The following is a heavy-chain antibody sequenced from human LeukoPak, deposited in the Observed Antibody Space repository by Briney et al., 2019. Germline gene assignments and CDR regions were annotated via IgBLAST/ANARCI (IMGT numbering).Heavy chain of an antibody. Sequence: GGSLRLSCAASGFTVSSTHMSWVRQAPGKGLEWVSAISGSGGSTYYADSVKGRFTISRDNSKNTLYLQMNSLRAENTAVYYCAKVRFGEPSYAFDIWGQGTMVTVSS. V-gene: IGHV3-23*01. CDR3: AKVRFGEPSYAFDI. D-gene: IGHD3-10*01. CDR2: ISGSGGST. J-gene: IGHJ3*02. CDR1: GFTVSSTH.